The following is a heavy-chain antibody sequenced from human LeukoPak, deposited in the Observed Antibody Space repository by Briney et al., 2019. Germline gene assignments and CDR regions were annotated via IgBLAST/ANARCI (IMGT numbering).Heavy chain of an antibody. J-gene: IGHJ4*02. D-gene: IGHD6-19*01. CDR1: GFTFSSYA. CDR2: ISGSGGST. CDR3: YDTGIAVVGTD. Sequence: TGGSLRLSCAASGFTFSSYAMSWVRRAPGKGLEWVSAISGSGGSTYYADSVKGRFTISRDNSKNTLYLQMNSLRAEDTAAYYCYDTGIAVVGTDWGQGTLVTASS. V-gene: IGHV3-23*01.